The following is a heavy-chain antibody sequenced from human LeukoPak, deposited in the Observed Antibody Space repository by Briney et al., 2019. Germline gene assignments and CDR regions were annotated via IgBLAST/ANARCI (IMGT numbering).Heavy chain of an antibody. Sequence: SETLSLTCTVSGGSIISSSYYWGWTRQPPGRGLEWIGNIYYSGNPYYNPSLKSRVTISVDTSKNQFSLKLSSVTAADTAVYYCARHENGDNYFDNWGQGTLVSVSA. V-gene: IGHV4-39*01. CDR2: IYYSGNP. CDR1: GGSIISSSYY. D-gene: IGHD3-10*01. CDR3: ARHENGDNYFDN. J-gene: IGHJ4*02.